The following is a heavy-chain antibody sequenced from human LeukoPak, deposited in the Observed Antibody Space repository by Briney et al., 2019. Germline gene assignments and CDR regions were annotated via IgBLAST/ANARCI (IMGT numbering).Heavy chain of an antibody. D-gene: IGHD3-22*01. CDR1: GGSISSSSYY. V-gene: IGHV4-39*01. J-gene: IGHJ4*02. Sequence: PSETLSLTCTVSGGSISSSSYYWGWIRQPPGKGLEWIGSIYYRGSTYYNPSLKSRVTISVDTSKNQFSLKLSSVTAADTAVYYCARSSDSSGHFDYWGQGTVVTVFS. CDR2: IYYRGST. CDR3: ARSSDSSGHFDY.